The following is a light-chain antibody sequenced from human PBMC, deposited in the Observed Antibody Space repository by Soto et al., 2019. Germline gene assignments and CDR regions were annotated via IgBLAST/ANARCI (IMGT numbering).Light chain of an antibody. Sequence: QSVLTQPASVSGSPGQSITISCTGTSSDVGGFNYVSWYQQHPGKAPKLMIYEVNNRPSGVSNRFSGSKSGNTASLTISGLQAEDEADYYCQSYDSTLSGYVFGTGTKLTVL. J-gene: IGLJ1*01. V-gene: IGLV2-14*01. CDR1: SSDVGGFNY. CDR3: QSYDSTLSGYV. CDR2: EVN.